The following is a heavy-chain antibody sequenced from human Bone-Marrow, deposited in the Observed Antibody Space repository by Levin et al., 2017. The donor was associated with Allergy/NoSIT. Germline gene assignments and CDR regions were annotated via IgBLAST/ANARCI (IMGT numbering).Heavy chain of an antibody. D-gene: IGHD5-12*01. CDR2: IYYSGST. CDR1: GGSISSYY. Sequence: SQTLSLTCTVSGGSISSYYWSWIRQPPGKGLEWIGYIYYSGSTNYNPSLKSRVTISVDTSKNQFSLKLSSVTAADTAVYYCAREEGAGLRGEVGLYYFDYWGQGTLVTVSS. J-gene: IGHJ4*02. CDR3: AREEGAGLRGEVGLYYFDY. V-gene: IGHV4-59*01.